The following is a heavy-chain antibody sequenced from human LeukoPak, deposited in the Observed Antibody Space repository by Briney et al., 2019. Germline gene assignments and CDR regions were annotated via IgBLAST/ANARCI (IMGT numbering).Heavy chain of an antibody. D-gene: IGHD5-12*01. CDR2: INSDGGGT. CDR1: GFTFSSFS. V-gene: IGHV3-64*01. J-gene: IGHJ4*02. CDR3: ARHYSGSDSNFDY. Sequence: PGGSLRLSCAASGFTFSSFSMHWVRQAPGKGLEYISSINSDGGGTYYANSVKGRFTISRDNSKNTLWLQMGSLRAEDTAVYYCARHYSGSDSNFDYWGQGTLVTVSS.